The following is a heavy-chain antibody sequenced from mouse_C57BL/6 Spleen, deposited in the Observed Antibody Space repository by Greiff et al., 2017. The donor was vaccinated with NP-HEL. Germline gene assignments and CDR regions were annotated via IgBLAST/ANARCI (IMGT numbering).Heavy chain of an antibody. CDR2: IDPSDSFT. J-gene: IGHJ1*03. CDR3: ARSLGLDWYFDV. D-gene: IGHD4-1*01. CDR1: GYTFPSSW. Sequence: QVQLQQPGAELVKPGASVKLSCKAPGYTFPSSWMQWVKQRPGQGLGWIGEIDPSDSFTNYNQKFKGKATLTVDTSSSTAYMQLSSLTSEDSAVYYCARSLGLDWYFDVWGTGTTVTVSS. V-gene: IGHV1-50*01.